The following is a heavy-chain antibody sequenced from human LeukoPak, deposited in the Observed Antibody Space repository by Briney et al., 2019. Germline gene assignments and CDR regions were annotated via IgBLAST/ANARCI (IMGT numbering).Heavy chain of an antibody. CDR3: ARRVVGWSYYFDY. V-gene: IGHV4-31*03. D-gene: IGHD6-19*01. J-gene: IGHJ4*02. Sequence: SETLSLTCTVSGGSISSGGYYWSWIRQHPGKGLEWIGYIYYSGSTYYNPSLKSRVTISVDTSKNQFSLKLSSVTAADTAVYYCARRVVGWSYYFDYWGQGTLVTVSS. CDR1: GGSISSGGYY. CDR2: IYYSGST.